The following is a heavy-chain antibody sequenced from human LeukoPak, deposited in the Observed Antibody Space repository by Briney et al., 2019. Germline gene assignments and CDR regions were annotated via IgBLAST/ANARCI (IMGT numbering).Heavy chain of an antibody. CDR2: INPNSGGT. CDR3: ARSAGGGSSWIDY. CDR1: GYTFTDYY. J-gene: IGHJ4*02. Sequence: ASVKVSCKASGYTFTDYYLHWVRQAPGQGLEWMGWINPNSGGTNYAQKFQGRVTMTRDTSASTAYMELSSLRSEDMAVYYCARSAGGGSSWIDYWGQGTLVTVSS. D-gene: IGHD6-13*01. V-gene: IGHV1-2*02.